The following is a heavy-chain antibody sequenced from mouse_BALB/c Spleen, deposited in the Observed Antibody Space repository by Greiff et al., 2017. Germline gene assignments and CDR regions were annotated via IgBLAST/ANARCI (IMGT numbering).Heavy chain of an antibody. D-gene: IGHD1-1*01. Sequence: EVQLQQSGAELVKPGASVKLSCTASGFNIKDTYMHWVKQRPEQGLEWIGRIDPANGNTKYDPKFQGKATITADTSSNTAYLQLSSLTSEDTAVYYCARSTVVATRGWYFDVWGAGTTVTVSS. CDR3: ARSTVVATRGWYFDV. CDR1: GFNIKDTY. V-gene: IGHV14-3*02. J-gene: IGHJ1*01. CDR2: IDPANGNT.